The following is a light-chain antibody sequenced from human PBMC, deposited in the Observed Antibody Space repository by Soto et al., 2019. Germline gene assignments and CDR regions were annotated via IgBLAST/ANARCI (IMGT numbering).Light chain of an antibody. J-gene: IGLJ3*02. CDR2: YVS. CDR1: SSDV. Sequence: QSVLTQPRSVSGSPGQSVTISCTGTSSDVVSWYQQHPGKAPKLIIYYVSQRPSGVPDRFSGSKSGNTASLSISGLQAEAEGDYSCCSSAGGFTWVFGGGTKLTVL. CDR3: CSSAGGFTWV. V-gene: IGLV2-11*01.